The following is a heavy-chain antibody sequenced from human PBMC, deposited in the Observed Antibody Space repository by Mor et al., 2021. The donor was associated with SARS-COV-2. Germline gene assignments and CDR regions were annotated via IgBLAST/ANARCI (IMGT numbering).Heavy chain of an antibody. J-gene: IGHJ4*02. D-gene: IGHD2-2*02. CDR3: ARVWSDCGSFRCYKGYFDS. Sequence: IGYVHYSGSTYYNPSLKSQLSISVDTSRNQFSLRLNSVTAADTAMYFCARVWSDCGSFRCYKGYFDSWGQGTLVTVSA. V-gene: IGHV4-30-4*01. CDR2: VHYSGST.